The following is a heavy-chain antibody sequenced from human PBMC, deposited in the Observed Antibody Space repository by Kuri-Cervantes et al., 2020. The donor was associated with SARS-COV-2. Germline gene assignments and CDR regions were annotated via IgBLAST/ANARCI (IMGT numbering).Heavy chain of an antibody. CDR1: GFNFSTTD. V-gene: IGHV3-30*18. J-gene: IGHJ4*02. D-gene: IGHD2-21*01. CDR2: ISSDGKNK. Sequence: GSPLKISCVASGFNFSTTDMHWVRQAPGKGLEWVTFISSDGKNKKCMASGKGRFTISRDNSQNTLHLQMKSLRDEDTAIYYCAKDRAGVHDFWGQGTLVTVSS. CDR3: AKDRAGVHDF.